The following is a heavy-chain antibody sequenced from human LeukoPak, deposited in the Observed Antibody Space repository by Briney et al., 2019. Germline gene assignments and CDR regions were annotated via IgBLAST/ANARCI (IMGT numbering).Heavy chain of an antibody. CDR1: GFTFSSYW. D-gene: IGHD1-1*01. Sequence: GGSLRLSCAASGFTFSSYWMSWVRQAPGKGLEWVANIKQDGSEKYYADSVKGRFTISRDNAKNSLYLQMNSLRAEDTAVYYCARVRTPFAFDIWGQGTMVTVSS. J-gene: IGHJ3*02. CDR3: ARVRTPFAFDI. V-gene: IGHV3-7*01. CDR2: IKQDGSEK.